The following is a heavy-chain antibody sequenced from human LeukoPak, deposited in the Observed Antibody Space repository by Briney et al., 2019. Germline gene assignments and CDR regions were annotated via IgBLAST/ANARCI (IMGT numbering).Heavy chain of an antibody. CDR3: ARVVSDCGGARCYKGYPDY. CDR2: IHYSGST. D-gene: IGHD2-2*02. Sequence: SETLSLTCSVSGASISSGDYFWTWIRQHPGKGLEWIGYIHYSGSTYYNPSLRSRMIISVDTSKNQFSLQLSSVTAADTAVYYCARVVSDCGGARCYKGYPDYWGQGTLVTVSS. V-gene: IGHV4-31*03. J-gene: IGHJ4*02. CDR1: GASISSGDYF.